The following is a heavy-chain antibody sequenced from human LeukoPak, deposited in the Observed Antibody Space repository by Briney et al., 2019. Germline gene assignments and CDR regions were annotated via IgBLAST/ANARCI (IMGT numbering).Heavy chain of an antibody. D-gene: IGHD2-15*01. V-gene: IGHV3-30*18. CDR2: ISYDGGNK. CDR1: GFTFSSNG. CDR3: AKEGARKAAYPNTFDY. Sequence: GGSLRLSCAASGFTFSSNGMHWVRQAPGKGLEWVAVISYDGGNKYYADSVKGRFTISRDNSKNTLYLQMNSLRAEDTAVYYCAKEGARKAAYPNTFDYWGQGTLVTVSS. J-gene: IGHJ4*02.